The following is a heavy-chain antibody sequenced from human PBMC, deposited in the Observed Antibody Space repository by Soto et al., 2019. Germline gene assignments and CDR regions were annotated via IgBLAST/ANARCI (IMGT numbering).Heavy chain of an antibody. Sequence: SETLSLTCAVSGYSISSGYYWGWIRQPPGKGLEWIGSIYHSGSTYYNPSLKSRVTISVDTSKNQFSLKLSSVTAADTAVYYCARLKGDYVDDWGQGTLVTVSS. CDR2: IYHSGST. V-gene: IGHV4-38-2*01. CDR3: ARLKGDYVDD. CDR1: GYSISSGYY. J-gene: IGHJ4*02.